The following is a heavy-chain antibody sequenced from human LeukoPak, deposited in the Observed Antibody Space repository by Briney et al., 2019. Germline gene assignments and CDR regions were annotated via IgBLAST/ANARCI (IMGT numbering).Heavy chain of an antibody. D-gene: IGHD6-13*01. CDR3: AKWLSSSWAPFDY. Sequence: GGSLRLSCAASGFTFSSYAMSWVRQAPGRGLEWVSAIDGPGGTTYYADSVKGRFTISRDNSKNTLYLQMNSLRAEDTAVYYCAKWLSSSWAPFDYWGQGTLVTVSP. CDR2: IDGPGGTT. V-gene: IGHV3-23*01. CDR1: GFTFSSYA. J-gene: IGHJ4*02.